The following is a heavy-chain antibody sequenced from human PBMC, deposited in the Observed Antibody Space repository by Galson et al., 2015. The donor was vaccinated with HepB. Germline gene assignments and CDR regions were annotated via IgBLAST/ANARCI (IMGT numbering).Heavy chain of an antibody. J-gene: IGHJ3*02. CDR1: GFTLSSYD. D-gene: IGHD1/OR15-1a*01. Sequence: SLRLSCAAAGFTLSSYDMIWVRQTPAKGLEWVSGIGPSGGTTYYADSVKGRFTISRDNSKNTLYVQMNSLRAEDTAIYYCAKRNNLWTSFDIWGQGTMVTVSP. CDR2: IGPSGGTT. CDR3: AKRNNLWTSFDI. V-gene: IGHV3-23*01.